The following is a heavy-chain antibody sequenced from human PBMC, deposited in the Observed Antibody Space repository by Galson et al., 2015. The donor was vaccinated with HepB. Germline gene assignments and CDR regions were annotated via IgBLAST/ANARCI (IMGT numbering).Heavy chain of an antibody. D-gene: IGHD2-8*01. V-gene: IGHV4-4*02. CDR3: ARNGRTARGAFDI. CDR2: IYHTGVT. J-gene: IGHJ3*02. Sequence: LSLTCVVSGGSISTSNWWTWLRQSPGKGLEWIGEIYHTGVTNYNPSVKSRVTISVDKSTNQFSLKLISMTAADTAVYYCARNGRTARGAFDIWGQGTMVTVAS. CDR1: GGSISTSNW.